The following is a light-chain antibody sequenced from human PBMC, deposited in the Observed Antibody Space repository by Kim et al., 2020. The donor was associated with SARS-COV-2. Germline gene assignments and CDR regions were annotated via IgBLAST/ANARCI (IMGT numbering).Light chain of an antibody. CDR2: TAS. V-gene: IGKV1-39*01. CDR1: QSISNH. CDR3: QQTNATPIT. J-gene: IGKJ5*01. Sequence: SASVGDSVTITCRASQSISNHLNWYQQKPGKAPKLVICTASILHSGVPSRFSGTGSGTSFTLTISSLQPEDFATYYCQQTNATPITCGQGTRL.